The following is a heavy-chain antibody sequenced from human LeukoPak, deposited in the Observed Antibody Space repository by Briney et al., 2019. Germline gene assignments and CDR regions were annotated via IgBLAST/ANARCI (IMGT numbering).Heavy chain of an antibody. CDR1: GYTFTGYY. CDR3: ARTASYCSSTSCYLKYNWFDP. J-gene: IGHJ5*02. D-gene: IGHD2-2*01. Sequence: GASVKVSCKASGYTFTGYYMHWVRQAPGQGLEWMGRINPNSGGTNYAQKFQGRVTMTRDTSISTAYMELSRLRPDDTAVYYCARTASYCSSTSCYLKYNWFDPWGQGTLVTVSS. CDR2: INPNSGGT. V-gene: IGHV1-2*06.